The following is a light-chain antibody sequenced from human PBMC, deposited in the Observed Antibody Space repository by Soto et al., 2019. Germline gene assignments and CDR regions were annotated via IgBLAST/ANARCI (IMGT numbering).Light chain of an antibody. J-gene: IGLJ1*01. Sequence: QPVLTQPASVSGSHGQSISISCTETSSDVGSYNLVSWYQQHPGKAPKLMIYEVSKRPSGVSNRFSGSKSGNTASLTISGLQAEDEADYYCCSYAGSSPYVFGTGTKVTVL. CDR2: EVS. CDR3: CSYAGSSPYV. CDR1: SSDVGSYNL. V-gene: IGLV2-23*02.